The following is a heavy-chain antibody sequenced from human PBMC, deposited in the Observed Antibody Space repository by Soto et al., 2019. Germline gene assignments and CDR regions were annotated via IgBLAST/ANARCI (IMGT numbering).Heavy chain of an antibody. CDR3: ARADYYDSSGYYYYHLPDAFGI. D-gene: IGHD3-22*01. CDR1: GGTFSSYA. V-gene: IGHV1-69*01. Sequence: QVQLVQSGAEVKKPGSSVKVSCKASGGTFSSYAISWVRQAPGQGLEWMGGIIPIFGTANYAQKFQGRVTITADESTSTAYMELSSLRSEDTAVYYCARADYYDSSGYYYYHLPDAFGIWGQGTMVTVSS. CDR2: IIPIFGTA. J-gene: IGHJ3*02.